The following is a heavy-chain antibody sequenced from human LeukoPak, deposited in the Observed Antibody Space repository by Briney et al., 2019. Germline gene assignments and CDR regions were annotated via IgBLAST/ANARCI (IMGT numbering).Heavy chain of an antibody. D-gene: IGHD2-8*02. CDR1: GITFSGYS. V-gene: IGHV3-23*01. J-gene: IGHJ4*02. Sequence: GGSLRLSCVAYGITFSGYSMNWVRQPPGKGLEWVSSIFPSVGETNYADSVRGRFTISRDTSKRNLSLQMNSLRVEDTAIYYCATYRQVLLPFESWGQGTLVTVSS. CDR3: ATYRQVLLPFES. CDR2: IFPSVGET.